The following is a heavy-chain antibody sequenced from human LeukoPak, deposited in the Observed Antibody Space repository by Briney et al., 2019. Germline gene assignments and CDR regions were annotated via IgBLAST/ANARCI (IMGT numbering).Heavy chain of an antibody. CDR1: GGSISSYY. Sequence: SETLSLTCTVSGGSISSYYWSWIRQPPGKGLEWIGYIYYSGSTNYNPSLKSRVTISVDTSKNQFSLKLSSVTAADTAVYYCARVGGSGWFSYWGQGTLVTVSS. D-gene: IGHD6-19*01. CDR3: ARVGGSGWFSY. CDR2: IYYSGST. V-gene: IGHV4-59*01. J-gene: IGHJ4*02.